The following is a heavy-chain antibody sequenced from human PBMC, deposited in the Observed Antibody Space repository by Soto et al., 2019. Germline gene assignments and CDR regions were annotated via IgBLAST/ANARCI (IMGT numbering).Heavy chain of an antibody. CDR2: ITWNSGNI. D-gene: IGHD1-26*01. CDR1: VFTFDDYA. J-gene: IGHJ4*02. Sequence: GGSLRLSCASSVFTFDDYAMHCVRQSPGKGLEWVSTITWNSGNIGYADSVKGRFTISRDTAKSSLYLQMNSLRPEDTALYYCAKHIGYRGSYIVFWGQGTLVKVS. CDR3: AKHIGYRGSYIVF. V-gene: IGHV3-9*01.